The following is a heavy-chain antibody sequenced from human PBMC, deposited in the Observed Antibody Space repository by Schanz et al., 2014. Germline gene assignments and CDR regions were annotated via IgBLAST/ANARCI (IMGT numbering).Heavy chain of an antibody. CDR1: GFTFSDYY. D-gene: IGHD6-19*01. V-gene: IGHV3-11*05. Sequence: QVQLVESGGGLVKPGGSLRLSCAASGFTFSDYYMSWIRQAPGKGLEWVSDISSGSSYANYADSVKGRFTISRDNAKNSLFLQMNRLRAEDTAIYYCAKLSSSGRLAGYFDYWGQGALVTVSS. CDR2: ISSGSSYA. J-gene: IGHJ4*02. CDR3: AKLSSSGRLAGYFDY.